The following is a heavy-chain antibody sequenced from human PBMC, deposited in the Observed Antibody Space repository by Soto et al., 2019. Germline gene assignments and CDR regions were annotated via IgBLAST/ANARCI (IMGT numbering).Heavy chain of an antibody. Sequence: GGSLRLSCAAYGFTFSSHAMSWVRQAPGKGLEWVSSISGSGGSTYFADSVKGRFTISRDNSKNTLYLQMISLRAEDTAIYYCAKTKGIGYFYFYGMDVWGQGTTVTVSS. CDR1: GFTFSSHA. J-gene: IGHJ6*02. CDR2: ISGSGGST. CDR3: AKTKGIGYFYFYGMDV. D-gene: IGHD6-13*01. V-gene: IGHV3-23*01.